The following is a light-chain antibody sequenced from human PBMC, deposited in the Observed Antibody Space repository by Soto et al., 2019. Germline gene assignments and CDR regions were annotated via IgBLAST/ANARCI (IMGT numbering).Light chain of an antibody. J-gene: IGKJ4*01. V-gene: IGKV3-15*01. CDR1: QSINSN. Sequence: EIVMTQSPATLSLSPGERATLSCRASQSINSNLAWYQQKPGQAPRLFIFRASSRATGLPARFSASGSGTDFNLTISSLQSEDFAVYYCQHYGSSPTFAGVTKVYIK. CDR3: QHYGSSPT. CDR2: RAS.